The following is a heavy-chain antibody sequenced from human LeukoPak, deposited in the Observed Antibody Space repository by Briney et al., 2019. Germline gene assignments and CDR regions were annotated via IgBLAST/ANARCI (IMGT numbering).Heavy chain of an antibody. Sequence: GGSLRLSCAASGFTFSSYAMSWVRQAPGKGLEWVSAISGSGGSTYYADSEKGRFTISRDNSKNTLYLQMNSLRAEDTAVYYCAKLAPYDYVWGSYRWEGNYFDYWGQGTLVTVSS. D-gene: IGHD3-16*02. V-gene: IGHV3-23*01. J-gene: IGHJ4*02. CDR1: GFTFSSYA. CDR3: AKLAPYDYVWGSYRWEGNYFDY. CDR2: ISGSGGST.